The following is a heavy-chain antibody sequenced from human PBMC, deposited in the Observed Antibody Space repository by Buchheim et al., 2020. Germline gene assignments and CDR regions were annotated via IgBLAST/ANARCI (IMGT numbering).Heavy chain of an antibody. Sequence: EVQLLESGGGLVQPGGSLRLSCASSGFTFSSYAMSWVRQAPGKGLEWVSAISGSGGSTYYADSVKGRFTISRDNSKNTLYLQMNSLRAEDTAVYYCAKDDDYDSSGYLKGLDYWGQGTL. J-gene: IGHJ4*02. D-gene: IGHD3-22*01. V-gene: IGHV3-23*01. CDR2: ISGSGGST. CDR1: GFTFSSYA. CDR3: AKDDDYDSSGYLKGLDY.